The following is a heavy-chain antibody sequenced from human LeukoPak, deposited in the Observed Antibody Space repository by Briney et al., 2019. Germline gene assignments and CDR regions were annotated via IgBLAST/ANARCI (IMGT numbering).Heavy chain of an antibody. V-gene: IGHV4-59*08. Sequence: SETLSLTCTVSGGSISSYYWSWIRQPPGKGLEWIGHINYSGSTNYNPSLKSRVTISVDTSKNQFSLKLSSVTAADTAVYYCARHLIAAAGDYYYYYGMDVWGQGTTVTVSS. CDR1: GGSISSYY. CDR3: ARHLIAAAGDYYYYYGMDV. CDR2: INYSGST. D-gene: IGHD6-13*01. J-gene: IGHJ6*02.